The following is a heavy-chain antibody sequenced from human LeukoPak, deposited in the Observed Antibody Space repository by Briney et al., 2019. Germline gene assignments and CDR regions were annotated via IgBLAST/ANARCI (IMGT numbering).Heavy chain of an antibody. D-gene: IGHD5-24*01. CDR1: GFSFSDYW. J-gene: IGHJ4*02. Sequence: GGSLRLSCAASGFSFSDYWMSWVRQAPGKGVEGVANVKPDGREKYYVDSVKGRFTISRDNARNSLYLQMDSLRAEDTAVYYCANLWEMGYWGQGTLVTVSS. CDR3: ANLWEMGY. V-gene: IGHV3-7*01. CDR2: VKPDGREK.